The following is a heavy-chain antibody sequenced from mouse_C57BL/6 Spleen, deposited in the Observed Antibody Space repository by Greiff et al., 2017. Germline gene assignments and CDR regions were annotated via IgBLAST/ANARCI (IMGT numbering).Heavy chain of an antibody. D-gene: IGHD1-1*01. J-gene: IGHJ1*03. CDR2: IDPSDSYT. V-gene: IGHV1-69*01. CDR1: GYTFTSYW. Sequence: QVQLQQPGAELVMPGASVKLSCKASGYTFTSYWMHWVKQRPGQGLEWIGEIDPSDSYTNYNQKFKGKSTLTVDKSSSTAYMQLSSLTAEDSAVYYCARFTAVVARYFDFWGKGTTLTVSS. CDR3: ARFTAVVARYFDF.